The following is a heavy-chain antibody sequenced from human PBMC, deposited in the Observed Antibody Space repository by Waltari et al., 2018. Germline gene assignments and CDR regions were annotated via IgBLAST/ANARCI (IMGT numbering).Heavy chain of an antibody. CDR2: LSYSGIT. CDR3: ARGGFDCSRTICFPYYNHYMDV. V-gene: IGHV4-59*13. CDR1: GGPINSDY. J-gene: IGHJ6*03. Sequence: QVQLQESGPGLIQPSETLSLPCSVPGGPINSDYLTCIRRSPGKGLQWLGYLSYSGITTYNPSLKSRVTISVDPSKTHFSLNLTSVTAADTAVYYCARGGFDCSRTICFPYYNHYMDVWGKGITVAVS. D-gene: IGHD2-2*01.